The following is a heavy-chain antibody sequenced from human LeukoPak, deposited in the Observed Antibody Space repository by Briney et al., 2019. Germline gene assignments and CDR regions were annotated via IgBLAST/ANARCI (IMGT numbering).Heavy chain of an antibody. CDR2: IYYSRST. CDR1: VGSISSSSYY. J-gene: IGHJ5*02. V-gene: IGHV4-39*01. Sequence: NPSETLSLTCTVPVGSISSSSYYWGWIRQPPGKGLEWIGSIYYSRSTYYNPSLKSRVTISVDTSKNQFSLKLSSVTAADTAVYYCARGLNGSWSYWMFGRWGNWFDPWGQGTLVTVSS. D-gene: IGHD3-10*01. CDR3: ARGLNGSWSYWMFGRWGNWFDP.